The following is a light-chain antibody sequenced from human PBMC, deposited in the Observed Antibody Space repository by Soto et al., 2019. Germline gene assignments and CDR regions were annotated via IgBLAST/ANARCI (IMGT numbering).Light chain of an antibody. J-gene: IGLJ1*01. CDR3: AAWDDSLSGLYV. V-gene: IGLV1-47*01. CDR1: TSSIGRNY. CDR2: RNN. Sequence: QPVLTQPPSASGTPGQRVTISCSGGTSSIGRNYVYWYQQLPGTAPKLVIYRNNQRPSGVPDRFSGSKSGTSASLAIRGLRSEDEADYYCAAWDDSLSGLYVFGTXTXVTVL.